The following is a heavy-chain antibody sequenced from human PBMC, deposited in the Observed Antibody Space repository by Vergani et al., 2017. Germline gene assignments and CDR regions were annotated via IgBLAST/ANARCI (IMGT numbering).Heavy chain of an antibody. V-gene: IGHV4-34*01. J-gene: IGHJ6*02. CDR3: ARVMGQQRTYYYYGMDV. CDR2: IYYSGST. D-gene: IGHD6-13*01. Sequence: QVQLQQWGAGLLKPSETLSLTCAVYGGSFSGYYWSWIRQPPGKGLEWIGYIYYSGSTYYNPSLKSRVTISVDTSKNQFSLKLSSVTAADTAVYYCARVMGQQRTYYYYGMDVWGQGP. CDR1: GGSFSGYY.